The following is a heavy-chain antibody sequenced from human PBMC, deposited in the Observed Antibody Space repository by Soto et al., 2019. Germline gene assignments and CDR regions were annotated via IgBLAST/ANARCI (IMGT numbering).Heavy chain of an antibody. Sequence: GGSLRLSCAASGFTFTNYGMTWVRQAPGKGLEWVSGISGSGGPTHYADSVKGRFTISRDNAKNTLYLQMNSLRAEDTDVYYCAKDSGYDGTGYFVDWGQGSLVTVSS. CDR2: ISGSGGPT. J-gene: IGHJ4*02. V-gene: IGHV3-23*01. CDR1: GFTFTNYG. D-gene: IGHD3-22*01. CDR3: AKDSGYDGTGYFVD.